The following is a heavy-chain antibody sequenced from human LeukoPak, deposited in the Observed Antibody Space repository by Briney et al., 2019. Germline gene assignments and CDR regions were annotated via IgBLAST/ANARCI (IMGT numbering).Heavy chain of an antibody. J-gene: IGHJ4*01. CDR3: AGDHYLALKD. CDR2: ISPSGST. D-gene: IGHD1-14*01. V-gene: IGHV4-34*01. CDR1: GGSFSGKY. Sequence: SETLSLTCAVYGGSFSGKYWSWIRQSPGKGLEWIGEISPSGSTNYNASLKSRVTVSVDTSNNQFSLKLSSVTAADTAVYYCAGDHYLALKDWGHGILVTVSS.